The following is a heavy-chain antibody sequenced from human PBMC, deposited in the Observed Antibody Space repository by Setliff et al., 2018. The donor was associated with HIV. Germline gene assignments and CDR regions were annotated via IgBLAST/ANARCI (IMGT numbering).Heavy chain of an antibody. CDR2: IFHSGTT. J-gene: IGHJ3*02. Sequence: PSETLSLTCAVPGGSVSSTNWWNWVRQPPGKGLEWIGEIFHSGTTYYNPSLKSRVTMSVDKSKNKLSLKLWSVTAADTAVYYCARRYKGAYYYDSRGAAFDIWGQGTMVTVS. D-gene: IGHD3-22*01. V-gene: IGHV4-4*02. CDR1: GGSVSSTNW. CDR3: ARRYKGAYYYDSRGAAFDI.